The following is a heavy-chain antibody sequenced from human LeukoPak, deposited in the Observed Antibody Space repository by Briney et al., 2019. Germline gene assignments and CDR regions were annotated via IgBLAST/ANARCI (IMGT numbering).Heavy chain of an antibody. V-gene: IGHV3-20*04. D-gene: IGHD2-15*01. Sequence: GGSLRLSCAASGFTFGDYGMSWVRQAPGKGLEWVSGINWNGGSTGYADSVKGRFTISRDNAKNSLYLQMNSLRAEDTALYYCARGRCSGGSCYNAFDIWGQGTMVTVSS. J-gene: IGHJ3*02. CDR3: ARGRCSGGSCYNAFDI. CDR2: INWNGGST. CDR1: GFTFGDYG.